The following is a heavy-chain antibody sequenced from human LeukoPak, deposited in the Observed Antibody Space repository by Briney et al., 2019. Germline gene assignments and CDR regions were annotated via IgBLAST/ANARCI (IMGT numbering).Heavy chain of an antibody. J-gene: IGHJ4*02. D-gene: IGHD3-22*01. CDR3: ARRPYYYDSSGYPY. Sequence: SVKVSCKASGGTFSSYAISLVRQAPGQGLEWMGGIIPIFGTANYAQKFQGRVTITTDESTSTAYMELSSLRSEDTAVYYCARRPYYYDSSGYPYWGQGTLVTVSS. V-gene: IGHV1-69*05. CDR2: IIPIFGTA. CDR1: GGTFSSYA.